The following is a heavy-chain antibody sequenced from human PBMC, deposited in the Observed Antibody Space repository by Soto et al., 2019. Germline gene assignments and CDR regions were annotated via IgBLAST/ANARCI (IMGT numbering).Heavy chain of an antibody. Sequence: QVQLVESGGGVVQPGRSLRLSCAASGFTFSSYGMHWVRQAPGKGLEWVAVISYDGSNKYYADSVKGRFTISRDNSKNTLYLQMNSLRAEDTAVYYCAKDIGEYSSSSPGGNFDYWGQGTLVTVSS. V-gene: IGHV3-30*18. CDR1: GFTFSSYG. CDR2: ISYDGSNK. CDR3: AKDIGEYSSSSPGGNFDY. D-gene: IGHD6-6*01. J-gene: IGHJ4*02.